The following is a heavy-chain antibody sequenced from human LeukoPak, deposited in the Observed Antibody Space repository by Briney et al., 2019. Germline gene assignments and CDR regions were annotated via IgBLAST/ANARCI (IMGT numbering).Heavy chain of an antibody. CDR2: MNPNTGNT. CDR1: GYSFTTFD. V-gene: IGHV1-8*03. J-gene: IGHJ6*03. D-gene: IGHD7-27*01. Sequence: ASVKVSCKASGYSFTTFDINWVRQATGQGLEWMGWMNPNTGNTGFVGKFQGRVTITGNTSISTVYMELTSLTSDDTAVYYCARGPLTGEHYHYYMDVWGTGTTITVSS. CDR3: ARGPLTGEHYHYYMDV.